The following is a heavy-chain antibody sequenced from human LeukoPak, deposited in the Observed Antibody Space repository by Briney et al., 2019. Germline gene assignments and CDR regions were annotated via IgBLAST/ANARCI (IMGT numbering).Heavy chain of an antibody. CDR2: IKQDGSEK. Sequence: GGSLRLSCAASGFTFSNYCMSWVRQAPGKGLEWVVNIKQDGSEKYYVDSGKGRFTISRDNAKNSLYLQMNSLRAEDTAVYYCARVSNSGWGSRFDPWGQGTLVTVSS. D-gene: IGHD6-19*01. V-gene: IGHV3-7*01. CDR1: GFTFSNYC. CDR3: ARVSNSGWGSRFDP. J-gene: IGHJ5*02.